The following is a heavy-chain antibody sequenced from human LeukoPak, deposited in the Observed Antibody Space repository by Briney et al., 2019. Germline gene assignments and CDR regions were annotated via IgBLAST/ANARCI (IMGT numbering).Heavy chain of an antibody. CDR1: GFTVSSNY. CDR3: AKGNNYYDSSGHYDY. V-gene: IGHV3-53*01. J-gene: IGHJ4*02. CDR2: IYSGGST. Sequence: GGSLRLSCAASGFTVSSNYMSWVRQAPGKGLEWVSVIYSGGSTYYADSVKGRFTISRDNYKNTVYIQMNSLRVEDTAIYYCAKGNNYYDSSGHYDYWGQGTLVTVSS. D-gene: IGHD3-22*01.